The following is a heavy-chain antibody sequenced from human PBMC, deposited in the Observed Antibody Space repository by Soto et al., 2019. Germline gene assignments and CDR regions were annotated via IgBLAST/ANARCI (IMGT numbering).Heavy chain of an antibody. CDR1: GGTFSSYT. CDR2: IIPILGIA. CDR3: ARGWDYYGSGSYSIDY. D-gene: IGHD3-10*01. V-gene: IGHV1-69*02. J-gene: IGHJ4*02. Sequence: QVQLVQSGAEVKKPGSSVNVSCKASGGTFSSYTISWVRQAPGQGLEWMGRIIPILGIANYAQKFQGRVTITADKSTSTAYMELSSLRSEDTAVYYCARGWDYYGSGSYSIDYWGQGTLVTVSS.